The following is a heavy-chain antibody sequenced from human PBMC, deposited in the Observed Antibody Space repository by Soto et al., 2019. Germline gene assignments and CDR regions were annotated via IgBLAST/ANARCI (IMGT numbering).Heavy chain of an antibody. Sequence: SETLSLTCTVSGGSINSDAYYWSWIRQPPGKGLEWIGHIYYSGRTYYAPSLESRLTISLDTSKNQFSLRLSSVNASDTAVYYCARDRSNSPDYFDYWGQGTLVTVSS. CDR2: IYYSGRT. D-gene: IGHD6-6*01. CDR3: ARDRSNSPDYFDY. J-gene: IGHJ4*02. CDR1: GGSINSDAYY. V-gene: IGHV4-30-4*01.